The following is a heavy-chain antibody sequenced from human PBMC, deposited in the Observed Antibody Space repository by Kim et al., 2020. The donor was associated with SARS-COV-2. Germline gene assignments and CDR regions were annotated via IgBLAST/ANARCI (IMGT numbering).Heavy chain of an antibody. CDR2: ISGSGGST. D-gene: IGHD5-18*01. V-gene: IGHV3-23*01. J-gene: IGHJ6*02. CDR3: AKGYVDTAMVLYYYYGMDV. CDR1: GFTFSSYA. Sequence: GGSLRLSCAASGFTFSSYAMSWVRQAPGKGLEWVSAISGSGGSTYYADSVKGRFTISRDNSKNTLYLQMNSLRAEDTAVYYCAKGYVDTAMVLYYYYGMDVWGQGTTVTVSS.